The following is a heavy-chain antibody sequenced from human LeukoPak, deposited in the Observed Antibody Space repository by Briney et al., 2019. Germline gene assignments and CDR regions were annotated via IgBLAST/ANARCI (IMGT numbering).Heavy chain of an antibody. D-gene: IGHD5-24*01. CDR3: ARASDPWLQLT. CDR1: GYTFSNYW. Sequence: GGSLRLSCAASGYTFSNYWMICVRQARGKGLERVGNIKQDGSEKRYADSVRGRFSISRDNAQTSLYLQMNSLRAEDTAVYYCARASDPWLQLTWGQGTLVTVSS. J-gene: IGHJ5*02. V-gene: IGHV3-7*05. CDR2: IKQDGSEK.